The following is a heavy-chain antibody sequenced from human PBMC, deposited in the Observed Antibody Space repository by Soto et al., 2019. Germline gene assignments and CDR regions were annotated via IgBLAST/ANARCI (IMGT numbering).Heavy chain of an antibody. D-gene: IGHD6-19*01. CDR1: GGTFNTYT. V-gene: IGHV1-69*12. CDR3: ARYRRAMAVTAHYYYGRDV. Sequence: QVQLEQSGAEVKKAGSSVRVSCKASGGTFNTYTINWVRQSPGQGLEWMGGIIPIFGTANYAQKFQGRVTITADEATSTAYMDLSSLKTEDTAVYYCARYRRAMAVTAHYYYGRDVWGQGTTITVSS. CDR2: IIPIFGTA. J-gene: IGHJ6*02.